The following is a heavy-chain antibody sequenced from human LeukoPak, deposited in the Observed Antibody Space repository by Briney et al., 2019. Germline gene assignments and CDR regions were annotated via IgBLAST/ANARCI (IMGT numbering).Heavy chain of an antibody. Sequence: PGRSLRLSCAASGFTFDDYAMHWVRQAPGKGLEWVSGISWNSGSIGYADSVKGRFTISRDNAKNSLYLQMNSLRAEDMALYYCAKALRPLTTVTTMNYMDVWGKGTTVTVSS. CDR3: AKALRPLTTVTTMNYMDV. CDR2: ISWNSGSI. V-gene: IGHV3-9*03. D-gene: IGHD4-11*01. CDR1: GFTFDDYA. J-gene: IGHJ6*03.